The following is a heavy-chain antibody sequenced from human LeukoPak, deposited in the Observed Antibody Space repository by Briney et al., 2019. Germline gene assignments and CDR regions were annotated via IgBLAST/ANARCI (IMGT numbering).Heavy chain of an antibody. CDR1: GFTFSSYW. J-gene: IGHJ6*03. V-gene: IGHV3-74*01. D-gene: IGHD3-10*01. Sequence: GGSPRLSCAASGFTFSSYWMHWVRQAPGKGLVWVSRINSDGSSTSYADSVKGRFTISRDNAKNTLYLQMNSLRAEDTAVYYCARGSLWPGAMDVLGKGTTVTVSS. CDR2: INSDGSST. CDR3: ARGSLWPGAMDV.